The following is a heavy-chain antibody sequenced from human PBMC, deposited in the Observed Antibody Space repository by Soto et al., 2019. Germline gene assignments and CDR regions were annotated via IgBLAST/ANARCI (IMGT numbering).Heavy chain of an antibody. Sequence: PGGSLRLSCAASGFTFSSYSMNWVRQAPGKGLEWVSSISSSSSYIYYADSVKGRFTISRDNAKNSLYLQMNSLRAEDTAVYYCARANIVATIGHFDYWGQGTLVTVSS. V-gene: IGHV3-21*01. J-gene: IGHJ4*02. CDR1: GFTFSSYS. D-gene: IGHD5-12*01. CDR3: ARANIVATIGHFDY. CDR2: ISSSSSYI.